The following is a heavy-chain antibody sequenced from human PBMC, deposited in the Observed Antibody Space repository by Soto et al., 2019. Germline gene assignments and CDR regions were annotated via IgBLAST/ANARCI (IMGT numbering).Heavy chain of an antibody. CDR1: GYTFTSYG. CDR2: ISAYNGNT. V-gene: IGHV1-18*01. Sequence: GASVKVSCKASGYTFTSYGISWVRQAPGQGLEWMGWISAYNGNTNYAQKLQGRVTMTTDTSTSTAYMELRSLRSDDTAVYYCARVRYWNDAGGMDVWGQGTTVTVSS. CDR3: ARVRYWNDAGGMDV. J-gene: IGHJ6*02. D-gene: IGHD1-1*01.